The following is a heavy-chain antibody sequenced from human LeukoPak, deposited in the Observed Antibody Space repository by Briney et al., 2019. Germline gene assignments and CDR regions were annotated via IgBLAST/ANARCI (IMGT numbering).Heavy chain of an antibody. V-gene: IGHV3-13*01. CDR3: ARDRRLRYFDWLSRAYYYYGMDV. Sequence: GGSLRLSCAASGFTFSSYDMHWVRQATGKGLEWVSAIGTAGDTYYPGSVKSRFTISRENAKNSLYLQMNSLRAGDTAVYYCARDRRLRYFDWLSRAYYYYGMDVWGQGTTVTVSS. J-gene: IGHJ6*02. D-gene: IGHD3-9*01. CDR2: IGTAGDT. CDR1: GFTFSSYD.